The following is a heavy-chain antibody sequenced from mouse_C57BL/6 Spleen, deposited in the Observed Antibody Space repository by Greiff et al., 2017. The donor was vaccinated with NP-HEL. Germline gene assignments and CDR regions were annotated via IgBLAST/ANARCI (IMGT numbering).Heavy chain of an antibody. J-gene: IGHJ1*03. D-gene: IGHD6-2*01. V-gene: IGHV1-9*01. CDR3: ASSQASPWYFDV. Sequence: QVQLQQSGAELMKPGASVKLSCKATGYTFTGYWIEWVKQRPGHGLEWIGEILPGSGSTNYNEKFKGKATFTADTSSNTAYRQLSSLTTEDSAIYYCASSQASPWYFDVWGTGTTVTVSS. CDR2: ILPGSGST. CDR1: GYTFTGYW.